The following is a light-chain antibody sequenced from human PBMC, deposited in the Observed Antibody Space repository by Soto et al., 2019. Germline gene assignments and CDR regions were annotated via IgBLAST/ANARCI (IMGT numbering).Light chain of an antibody. CDR2: GDS. V-gene: IGKV3-20*01. Sequence: ETVLTQSPGTLSLSPGERVTLSCRASQSVSYLAWYQQKPGQAPRPLIYGDSSRATGTPARFSGSGSGTDFTLTNSRLEPEEFAVYYCKQYESSPPSWTFGQGTTVEVK. CDR3: KQYESSPPSWT. J-gene: IGKJ1*01. CDR1: QSVSY.